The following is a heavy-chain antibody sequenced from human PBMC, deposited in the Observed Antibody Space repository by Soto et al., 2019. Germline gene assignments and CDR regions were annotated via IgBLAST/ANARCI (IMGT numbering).Heavy chain of an antibody. CDR3: ARETAGAGLDY. J-gene: IGHJ4*02. D-gene: IGHD3-10*01. V-gene: IGHV3-30-3*01. CDR2: TSYDGSNK. CDR1: GFTFSSFA. Sequence: QVQLVESGGGVVQPGRSLRLSCAASGFTFSSFALHGVRQAPGKGLEWVAVTSYDGSNKYYADSVKGRFTISTDSSKNTLYLQVDSLRTDDTAAYYCARETAGAGLDYWGQGTLVTVS.